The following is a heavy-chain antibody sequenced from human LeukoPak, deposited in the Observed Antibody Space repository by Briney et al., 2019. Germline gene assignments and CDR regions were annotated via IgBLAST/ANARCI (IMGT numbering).Heavy chain of an antibody. Sequence: PGGSLRLSCAASGFTFSNFAMSWVRQAPGKGPEWVSAMSGSGYYTYYVESVKGRFTISRDNSKNTLYLHMNSLRADDTAVYYCAKREGQRLYDYCMDVWGRGTTVTVSS. J-gene: IGHJ6*03. CDR3: AKREGQRLYDYCMDV. CDR2: MSGSGYYT. CDR1: GFTFSNFA. V-gene: IGHV3-23*01. D-gene: IGHD1-26*01.